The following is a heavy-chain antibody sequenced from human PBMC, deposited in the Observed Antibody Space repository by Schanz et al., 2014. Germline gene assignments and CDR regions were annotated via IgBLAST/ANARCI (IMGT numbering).Heavy chain of an antibody. Sequence: QVQLVQSGSELKKPGASVKVSCKASGYTFAMYDMNWVRQAPGQGLEWMGWINTNTANPTYAQGFTGRFVYTLDASVTTAYLEISSLKAEDTAVYYCARDDDPVPPTLFDYWGQGTLVTVSS. V-gene: IGHV7-4-1*02. CDR2: INTNTANP. J-gene: IGHJ4*02. CDR3: ARDDDPVPPTLFDY. CDR1: GYTFAMYD.